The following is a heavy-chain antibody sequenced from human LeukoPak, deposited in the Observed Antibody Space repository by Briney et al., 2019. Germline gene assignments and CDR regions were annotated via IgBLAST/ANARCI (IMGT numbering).Heavy chain of an antibody. CDR2: ISSSSSYI. J-gene: IGHJ4*02. CDR3: ARTPGIAAAGTNY. CDR1: GFTFSSYS. V-gene: IGHV3-21*01. D-gene: IGHD6-13*01. Sequence: GGSLRLSCAASGFTFSSYSMNWVRQAPGKGLEWVSSISSSSSYIYYADSVKGRFTISRDNAKNSLYLQMNSLRAEDTAVYCCARTPGIAAAGTNYWGQGTLVTISS.